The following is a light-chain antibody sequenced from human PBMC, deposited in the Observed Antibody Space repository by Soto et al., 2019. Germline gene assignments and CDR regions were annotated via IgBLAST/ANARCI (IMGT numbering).Light chain of an antibody. CDR1: QSVSSN. Sequence: EIVMTQSPATLSVSPGERATLSCRASQSVSSNLAWYQQKPGQAPRLLIYAASSRPTGIPARFSGSGSGTDSTLTISSRQSEDFAVYYCQQYNNWPPWAVGQGTKVEIK. CDR3: QQYNNWPPWA. J-gene: IGKJ1*01. CDR2: AAS. V-gene: IGKV3-15*01.